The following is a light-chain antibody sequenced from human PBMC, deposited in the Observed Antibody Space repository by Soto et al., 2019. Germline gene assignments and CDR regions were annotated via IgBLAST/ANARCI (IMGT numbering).Light chain of an antibody. CDR2: G. J-gene: IGLJ3*02. CDR1: SSNIGAGYP. V-gene: IGLV1-40*01. Sequence: QSVLTQPPSVSGAPGQRVTISCTGSSSNIGAGYPVHWYQQLPGTAPKLLVAGNRPSGVPDRFSVSKSGAAASLAITGLQAEDEADYYCQSYDSSLSRRWVFGGGTKVTVL. CDR3: QSYDSSLSRRWV.